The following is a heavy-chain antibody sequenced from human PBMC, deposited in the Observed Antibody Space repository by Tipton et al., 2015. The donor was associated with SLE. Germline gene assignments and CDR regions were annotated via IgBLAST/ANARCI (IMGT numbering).Heavy chain of an antibody. D-gene: IGHD2-15*01. Sequence: GLVKPSETLSLTCTVSGGSISNYYWSWVRQPAGKGLEWIGRIYPSGSTNYNPSLKSRVTMSVDTSKNQFSLKLTSVTAADTAVYYCARYCSGGSCYHDAFDIWGQGTMVTVSS. CDR3: ARYCSGGSCYHDAFDI. V-gene: IGHV4-4*07. CDR1: GGSISNYY. J-gene: IGHJ3*02. CDR2: IYPSGST.